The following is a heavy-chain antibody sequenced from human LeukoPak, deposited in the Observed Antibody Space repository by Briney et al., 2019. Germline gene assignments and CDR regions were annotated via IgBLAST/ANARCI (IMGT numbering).Heavy chain of an antibody. J-gene: IGHJ4*02. V-gene: IGHV3-30*03. D-gene: IGHD3-9*01. Sequence: GRSLRLSCAASGFTFSRHGIHWVRQAPGKGLEWVAVISYDGNNKYYADSVKGRFTISRDSSKNTLYLRMNRLGAEDTAVYYCARGGGGNSDFLTTYTGASLSFDYWGQGALVTVSS. CDR1: GFTFSRHG. CDR2: ISYDGNNK. CDR3: ARGGGGNSDFLTTYTGASLSFDY.